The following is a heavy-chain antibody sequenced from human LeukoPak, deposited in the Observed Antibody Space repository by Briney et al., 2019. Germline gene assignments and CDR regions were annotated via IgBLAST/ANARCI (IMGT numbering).Heavy chain of an antibody. V-gene: IGHV3-23*01. Sequence: SGGSLRLSCAASGFTFSSYAMSWVRQAPGKGLEWVSAISGSGGSTYYADSVKGRFTISRDNSKNTLYLQMNSLRAEDTAVYYCARDMTGGIWARATSFDHWGQGTLVTVSS. CDR3: ARDMTGGIWARATSFDH. CDR1: GFTFSSYA. CDR2: ISGSGGST. D-gene: IGHD1-14*01. J-gene: IGHJ4*02.